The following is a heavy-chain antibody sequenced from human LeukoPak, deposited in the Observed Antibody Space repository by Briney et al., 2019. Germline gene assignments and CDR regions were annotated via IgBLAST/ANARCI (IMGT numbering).Heavy chain of an antibody. Sequence: GGSLRLSCAASGFTFSGYSMNWVRQAPGKGLEWVSYISSSSSTIHYADSVKGRFIISRDNAKNSLYLQMNSLRAEDTAVYYCARDPRSGSYPDWFDPWGQGTLVTVSS. CDR1: GFTFSGYS. D-gene: IGHD1-26*01. V-gene: IGHV3-48*01. CDR2: ISSSSSTI. CDR3: ARDPRSGSYPDWFDP. J-gene: IGHJ5*02.